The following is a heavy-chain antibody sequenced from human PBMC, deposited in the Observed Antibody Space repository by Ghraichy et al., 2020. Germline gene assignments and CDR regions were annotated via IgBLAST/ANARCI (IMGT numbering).Heavy chain of an antibody. D-gene: IGHD3-3*01. Sequence: SGPTLVKPTQTLTLTCTFSGFSLSTSGVGVGWIRQPPGKALEWLALIYWDDDKRYSPSLKSRLTITKDTSKNQVVLTMTNMDPVDTATYYCAHAASYYDFWSGYHPATFDYWGQGTLVTVSS. CDR1: GFSLSTSGVG. V-gene: IGHV2-5*02. J-gene: IGHJ4*02. CDR2: IYWDDDK. CDR3: AHAASYYDFWSGYHPATFDY.